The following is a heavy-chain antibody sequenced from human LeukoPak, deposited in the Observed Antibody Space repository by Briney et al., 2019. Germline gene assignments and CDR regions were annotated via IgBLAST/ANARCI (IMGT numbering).Heavy chain of an antibody. CDR1: GGSIISRGHY. Sequence: SGTLSLTCSVSGGSIISRGHYWDWIRQPPGKVLQWIGSIYYTGSTYYNPSVESRVTISVDTSKNQFSLDLGSVTAADTAVYYCATGYLRLDYWGQGSLVTVSS. CDR2: IYYTGST. D-gene: IGHD6-13*01. V-gene: IGHV4-39*01. CDR3: ATGYLRLDY. J-gene: IGHJ4*02.